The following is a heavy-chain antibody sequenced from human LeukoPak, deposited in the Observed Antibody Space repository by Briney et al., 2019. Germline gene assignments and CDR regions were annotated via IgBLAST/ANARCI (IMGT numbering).Heavy chain of an antibody. D-gene: IGHD2-15*01. Sequence: ASVKVSCKASGYTFTSYDINWVRQATGQGLEWMGWVNPNSGNTGYAQKFQGRVTITRNTSISTAYMELSSLRSEDTAVYYCARGLRGRMGSRGSLYYYMDVWGKGTTVTVSS. V-gene: IGHV1-8*03. CDR1: GYTFTSYD. J-gene: IGHJ6*03. CDR2: VNPNSGNT. CDR3: ARGLRGRMGSRGSLYYYMDV.